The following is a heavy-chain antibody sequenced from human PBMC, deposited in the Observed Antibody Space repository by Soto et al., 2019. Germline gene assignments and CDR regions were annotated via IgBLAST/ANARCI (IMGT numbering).Heavy chain of an antibody. CDR1: GYTFTNFG. J-gene: IGHJ4*02. D-gene: IGHD3-16*01. Sequence: QVQLVQSGAEVKKPGASVKVSCKASGYTFTNFGISWVRQAPGQGLEWMVLISAYNGNTNYAQNFQGRVTMTTDTSTSTAYMELRSLSTYDTAVYYCARGGTPIEYWGQGTLVTVSS. V-gene: IGHV1-18*01. CDR3: ARGGTPIEY. CDR2: ISAYNGNT.